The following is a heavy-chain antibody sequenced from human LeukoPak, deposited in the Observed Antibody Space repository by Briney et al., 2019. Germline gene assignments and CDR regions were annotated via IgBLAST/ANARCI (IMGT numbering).Heavy chain of an antibody. CDR1: GFTFTASF. D-gene: IGHD6-6*01. Sequence: ASVKVSCKASGFTFTASFLHWVRQAPGQGLEWMGWINLNSGETTYAQKMGGRVTMTRDTSSSTAYMELSRLTSDDTAVFYCVRRISARPVVAFVTWGQGTMVTVSS. V-gene: IGHV1-2*02. CDR3: VRRISARPVVAFVT. J-gene: IGHJ3*02. CDR2: INLNSGET.